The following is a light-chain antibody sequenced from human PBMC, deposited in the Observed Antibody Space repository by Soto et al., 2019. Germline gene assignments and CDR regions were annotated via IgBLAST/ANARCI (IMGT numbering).Light chain of an antibody. V-gene: IGLV2-14*01. Sequence: QSALAQPASVSGSPGQSITISCAGTNKDVGGYNCFSWYQQYPGKAPKLIIYEVTYRPSGVSNRFSGSKPGNTASLTISGLQAVDEADYYGSSYSSSSALDVIFGGGTKVTGL. J-gene: IGLJ2*01. CDR2: EVT. CDR3: SSYSSSSALDVI. CDR1: NKDVGGYNC.